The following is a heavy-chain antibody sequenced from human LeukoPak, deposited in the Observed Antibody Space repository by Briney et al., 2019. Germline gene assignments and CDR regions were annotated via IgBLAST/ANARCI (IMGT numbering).Heavy chain of an antibody. J-gene: IGHJ4*02. CDR1: GYSFTNYW. CDR3: AGARHGDYRWDY. D-gene: IGHD4-17*01. Sequence: PGESLKISSKDSGYSFTNYWIGWVRQMPGKGLEWMGIIHSADSNTKYSPSFQGQVTISADKSISTAYLQWSGLKASDTAMYYCAGARHGDYRWDYWGQGTLVTVSS. V-gene: IGHV5-51*01. CDR2: IHSADSNT.